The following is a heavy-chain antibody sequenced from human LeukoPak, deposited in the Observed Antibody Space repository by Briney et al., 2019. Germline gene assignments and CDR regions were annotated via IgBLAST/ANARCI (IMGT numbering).Heavy chain of an antibody. Sequence: GESLKISCAASGVTFSSHGMSWVRQAPGKGLEWVAVISYDGSNKYYADSVKGRFTISRDNSKNTLYLQMNSLRAEDTAVYYCAKDQENYYDSSGYYYYYYGMDVWGQGTTVTVSS. CDR3: AKDQENYYDSSGYYYYYYGMDV. CDR2: ISYDGSNK. D-gene: IGHD3-22*01. V-gene: IGHV3-30*18. CDR1: GVTFSSHG. J-gene: IGHJ6*02.